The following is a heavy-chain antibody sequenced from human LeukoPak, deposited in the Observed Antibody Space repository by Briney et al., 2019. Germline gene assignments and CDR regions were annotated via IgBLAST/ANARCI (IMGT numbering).Heavy chain of an antibody. D-gene: IGHD3-22*01. J-gene: IGHJ3*02. CDR1: GFTFSSYA. CDR3: ATLQKWLAFDI. V-gene: IGHV3-23*01. Sequence: PGGSLRLFCAASGFTFSSYAMSWVRQAPGKGLEWVSAISGSGGSTYYADFVKGRFTISRDNSKNTLYVQMNSLRAEDTAVYFCATLQKWLAFDIWGQGTMVTVSS. CDR2: ISGSGGST.